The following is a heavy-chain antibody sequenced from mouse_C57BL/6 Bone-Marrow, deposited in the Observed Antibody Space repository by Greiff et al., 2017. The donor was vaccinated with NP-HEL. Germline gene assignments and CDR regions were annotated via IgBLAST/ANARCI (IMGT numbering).Heavy chain of an antibody. CDR2: IWSGGST. J-gene: IGHJ4*01. Sequence: QVQLQQSGPGLVQTSQSLSITCTVSGFSLTSYGVHWVRQSPGKGLEWLGVIWSGGSTDYNAAFISRLSISKDNSKSQVFFKMNSLQADDTAIYYCASQSSGTNYAMDYWGQGTSVTVSS. V-gene: IGHV2-2*01. CDR1: GFSLTSYG. D-gene: IGHD4-1*01. CDR3: ASQSSGTNYAMDY.